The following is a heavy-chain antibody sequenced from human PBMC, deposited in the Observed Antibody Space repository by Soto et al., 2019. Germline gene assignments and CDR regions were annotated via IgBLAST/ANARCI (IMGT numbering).Heavy chain of an antibody. CDR1: GGSISSGGYY. V-gene: IGHV4-31*03. D-gene: IGHD6-6*01. J-gene: IGHJ6*01. CDR3: ARGSSIAGLYYGMDV. CDR2: NYYSGIT. Sequence: QVQLQESGPGLVKPSQTLSLTCTVSGGSISSGGYYWTWIRQHPGKGLEWIGYNYYSGITYYNPSLKSRLTISLDTSKNPFSLKLSSVPAADTAVYYCARGSSIAGLYYGMDVW.